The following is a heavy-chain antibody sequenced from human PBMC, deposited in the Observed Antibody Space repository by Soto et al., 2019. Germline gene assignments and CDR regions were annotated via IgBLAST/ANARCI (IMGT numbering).Heavy chain of an antibody. J-gene: IGHJ5*02. Sequence: GGSLRLSCAASGFTFSSYEMNWVRQAPGKGLEWVSYISSSGSTIYYADSVKGRFTISRDNAKNSLYLQMNSLRAEDTAVYYCARGVVVVVAENWFDPWGQGTLATVSS. V-gene: IGHV3-48*03. CDR2: ISSSGSTI. CDR3: ARGVVVVVAENWFDP. D-gene: IGHD2-15*01. CDR1: GFTFSSYE.